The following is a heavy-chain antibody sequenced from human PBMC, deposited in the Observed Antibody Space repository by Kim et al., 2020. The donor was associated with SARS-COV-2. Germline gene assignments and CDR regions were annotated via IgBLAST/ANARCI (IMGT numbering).Heavy chain of an antibody. J-gene: IGHJ4*02. CDR1: GDNFSHYA. V-gene: IGHV1-69*13. CDR2: IIPMFGTA. Sequence: ASVKVSCKASGDNFSHYAMNWVRQAPGQGLEWMGGIIPMFGTANYAQKFQGRVTINADESTSTAYMELSSLKSEDTAVYYCARDDDFGVVIYALVHWGQGTLVTVSS. CDR3: ARDDDFGVVIYALVH. D-gene: IGHD3-3*01.